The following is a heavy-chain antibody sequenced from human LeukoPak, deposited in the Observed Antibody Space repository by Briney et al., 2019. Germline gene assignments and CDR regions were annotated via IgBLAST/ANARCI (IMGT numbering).Heavy chain of an antibody. J-gene: IGHJ5*02. CDR1: GFTFSNYE. Sequence: PGGSQRLSCAASGFTFSNYEMNWVRQAPGKGLEWVSYISAIDSTTYYADSVKGRFTISRDNAKNSLYLQMNSLRVEDTAVYHCARGLASSNWPHWFDPWGQGTLVSVSS. CDR2: ISAIDSTT. D-gene: IGHD6-13*01. V-gene: IGHV3-48*03. CDR3: ARGLASSNWPHWFDP.